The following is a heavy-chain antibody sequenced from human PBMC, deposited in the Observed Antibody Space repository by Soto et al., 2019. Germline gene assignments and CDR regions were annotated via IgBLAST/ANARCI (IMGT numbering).Heavy chain of an antibody. J-gene: IGHJ4*02. CDR1: GFTFSSYG. Sequence: GGSLRLSCAASGFTFSSYGMHWVRQAPGKGLEWVAVISYDGSNKYYADSVKGRFTISRDNSKNTLYLQMNSLSAEDTAVYYCAKDIQKQMTTVMGYWGQGTLVTVSS. CDR3: AKDIQKQMTTVMGY. CDR2: ISYDGSNK. V-gene: IGHV3-30*18. D-gene: IGHD4-17*01.